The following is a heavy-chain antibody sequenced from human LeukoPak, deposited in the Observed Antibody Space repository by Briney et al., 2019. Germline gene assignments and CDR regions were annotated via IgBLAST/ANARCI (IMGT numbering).Heavy chain of an antibody. CDR3: ARDSYGSGLNWFDP. D-gene: IGHD3-10*01. CDR2: ISGRSSYT. V-gene: IGHV3-21*01. Sequence: GGSLRLSCAASGFTVSSNYMSWIRQAPGKGLEWVSSISGRSSYTYYADSVKGRFTISRDNAKNSLYLQMTSLRVEDTAVYYCARDSYGSGLNWFDPWGQGTLVTVSS. CDR1: GFTVSSNY. J-gene: IGHJ5*02.